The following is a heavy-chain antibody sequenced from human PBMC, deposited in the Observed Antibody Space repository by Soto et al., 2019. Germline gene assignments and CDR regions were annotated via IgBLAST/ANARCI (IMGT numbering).Heavy chain of an antibody. CDR3: ARQIYDSDTGPNFQYYFDS. V-gene: IGHV5-10-1*01. CDR1: GYSFAGYW. CDR2: IDPSDSQT. Sequence: GSLNISCKGSGYSFAGYWITWVRQKPGKGLEWMGRIDPSDSQTYYSPSFRGHVTISVTKSITTVFLQWSSLRASDTAMYYCARQIYDSDTGPNFQYYFDSWGQGTPVTVSS. J-gene: IGHJ4*02. D-gene: IGHD3-22*01.